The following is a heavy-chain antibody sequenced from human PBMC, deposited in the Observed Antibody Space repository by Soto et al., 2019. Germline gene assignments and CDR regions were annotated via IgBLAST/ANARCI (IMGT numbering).Heavy chain of an antibody. V-gene: IGHV3-9*01. J-gene: IGHJ6*03. CDR3: AKGSGFDLTHSNYYSYCYMEG. CDR1: GFTFDDYA. Sequence: GGSLRLSCAASGFTFDDYAMHWVRQAPGKGLEWVSGISWNSGSIGCADSVNGRFSISRDYAKKPMYLQMNSRRAEDTALYYCAKGSGFDLTHSNYYSYCYMEGWGKGTTITVSS. D-gene: IGHD5-12*01. CDR2: ISWNSGSI.